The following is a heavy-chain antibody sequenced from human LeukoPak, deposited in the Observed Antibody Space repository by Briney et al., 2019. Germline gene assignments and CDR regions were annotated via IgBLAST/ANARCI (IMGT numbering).Heavy chain of an antibody. J-gene: IGHJ4*02. CDR3: ARHPYSSGYYFEDY. D-gene: IGHD3-22*01. V-gene: IGHV1-18*01. Sequence: GASVKVSCKASGYTFSNFGISWVRQAPGQGLEWMGWISAYNGNTNYAQKLQGRVTMTTDTSTSTAYMELRSLRSDDTAVYYCARHPYSSGYYFEDYWGQGTLVTVSS. CDR1: GYTFSNFG. CDR2: ISAYNGNT.